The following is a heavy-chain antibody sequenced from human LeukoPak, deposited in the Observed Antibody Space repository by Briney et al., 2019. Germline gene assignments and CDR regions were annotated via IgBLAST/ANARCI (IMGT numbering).Heavy chain of an antibody. D-gene: IGHD6-19*01. Sequence: SETLSLTCTVSGGSLCNYYWSWRRQPAGQGLEWIGRIYPTGHTRYNPSLKSRVTMSVDTSRNQFSLKMTSLTAADTALYYCARITDPDYRSGWSGADYWGRGTQVTVSA. CDR1: GGSLCNYY. J-gene: IGHJ4*02. CDR3: ARITDPDYRSGWSGADY. V-gene: IGHV4-4*07. CDR2: IYPTGHT.